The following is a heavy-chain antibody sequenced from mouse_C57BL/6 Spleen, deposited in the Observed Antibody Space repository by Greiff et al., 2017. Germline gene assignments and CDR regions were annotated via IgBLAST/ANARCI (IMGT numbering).Heavy chain of an antibody. CDR3: ARGYGSSPAWFAY. V-gene: IGHV1-78*01. Sequence: VQLQSSDAELVKPGASVKISCKFSGYTFPDHTIHWMKHRPEQVLSCIGYIYPRDGSTKYKEKFKGKATLTADKSASTAYMQLNSRTSEDSAVYFCARGYGSSPAWFAYWGQGTLVTVSA. J-gene: IGHJ3*01. D-gene: IGHD1-1*01. CDR2: IYPRDGST. CDR1: GYTFPDHT.